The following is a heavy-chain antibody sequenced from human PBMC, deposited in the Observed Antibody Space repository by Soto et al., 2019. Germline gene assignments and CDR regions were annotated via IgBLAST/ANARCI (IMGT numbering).Heavy chain of an antibody. J-gene: IGHJ4*02. Sequence: QVQLVQSGAEVKKPGSSVKVSCKASGGTFSSYAISWVRQAPGQGLEWMGGIIPIFGTAHYAQKFQGRVKIAADDPPRTADLGLRGLGSGDTAVYYCACDDFGGHAGAGDLGYCGRGTLVTLSS. D-gene: IGHD4-17*01. CDR1: GGTFSSYA. CDR2: IIPIFGTA. V-gene: IGHV1-69*12. CDR3: ACDDFGGHAGAGDLGY.